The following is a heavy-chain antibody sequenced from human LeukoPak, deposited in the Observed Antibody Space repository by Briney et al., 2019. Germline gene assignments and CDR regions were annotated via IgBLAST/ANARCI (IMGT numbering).Heavy chain of an antibody. CDR1: GAAFRDYY. J-gene: IGHJ6*03. CDR2: INHSGST. Sequence: SETLSLTCAVYGAAFRDYYLSWIRQPPGKGLEWFWEINHSGSTNYIPSLNSRVTISVDTSKNQFSLKLSSVTAADTAVYCCARGLRSYYYYYMDVWGKGTTVTVSS. V-gene: IGHV4-34*01. CDR3: ARGLRSYYYYYMDV.